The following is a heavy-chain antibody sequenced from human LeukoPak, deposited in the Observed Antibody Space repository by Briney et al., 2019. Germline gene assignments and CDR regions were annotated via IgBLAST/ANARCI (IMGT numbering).Heavy chain of an antibody. Sequence: PGESLKISCKGSGNSFTSYWIGWVRQMPGKGLEWMGIIYPGDSDTSYSPSFQGQVTISADKSISTAYLQWSSPKASDTAMYYCARQEVAVARRPLDYWGQGTLVTVSS. J-gene: IGHJ4*02. V-gene: IGHV5-51*01. CDR1: GNSFTSYW. CDR2: IYPGDSDT. D-gene: IGHD6-19*01. CDR3: ARQEVAVARRPLDY.